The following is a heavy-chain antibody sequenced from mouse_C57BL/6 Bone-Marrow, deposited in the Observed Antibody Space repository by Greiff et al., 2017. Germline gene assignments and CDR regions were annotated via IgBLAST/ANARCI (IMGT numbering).Heavy chain of an antibody. CDR3: ARSVVPIYYDSYYFDY. Sequence: VQLQQSGAELARPGASVKMSCKASGYTFTSYTMHWVKQRPGQGLEWIGYINPSSGYTKYNQKFKDKATLTADKSSSTAYMQLSSLTSEDSAVYYCARSVVPIYYDSYYFDYWGQGTTLTVSS. D-gene: IGHD2-4*01. J-gene: IGHJ2*01. V-gene: IGHV1-4*01. CDR1: GYTFTSYT. CDR2: INPSSGYT.